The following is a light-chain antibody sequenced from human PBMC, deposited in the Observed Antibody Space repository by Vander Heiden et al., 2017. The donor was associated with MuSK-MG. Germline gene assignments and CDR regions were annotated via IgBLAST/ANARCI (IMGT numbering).Light chain of an antibody. J-gene: IGLJ1*01. CDR2: GNT. CDR1: SSNTGADYD. Sequence: QSVLTQPPSASGAPGQRVTITCTGSSSNTGADYDVHWYRQLPGTAPKLLIYGNTNRPTGVPDRFSGSKSGTSASLAITGLQAEDEADYYCQSYDSSLSGYVFGTGTKVTVL. V-gene: IGLV1-40*01. CDR3: QSYDSSLSGYV.